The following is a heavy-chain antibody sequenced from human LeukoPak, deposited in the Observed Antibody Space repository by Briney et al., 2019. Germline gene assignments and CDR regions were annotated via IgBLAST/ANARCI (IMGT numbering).Heavy chain of an antibody. D-gene: IGHD3-10*01. CDR3: ARGFMVRGVTTFDY. Sequence: SETLSLTCSVSGGSISSGGYYYWSWIRQHPGTGLEWIGYIYYSGSTYYNSSLKSRVTISVVTSKNQFSLKLSSVTAADTAVYYCARGFMVRGVTTFDYWGQGTLVTVSS. CDR1: GGSISSGGYYY. CDR2: IYYSGST. J-gene: IGHJ4*02. V-gene: IGHV4-31*03.